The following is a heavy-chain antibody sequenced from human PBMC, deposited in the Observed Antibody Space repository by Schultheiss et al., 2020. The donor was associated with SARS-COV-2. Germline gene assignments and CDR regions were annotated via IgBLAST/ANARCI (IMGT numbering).Heavy chain of an antibody. J-gene: IGHJ4*02. CDR2: INSDGSGT. CDR3: AREGDYYYDSSGTPDY. Sequence: GGSLRLSCAASGFTFSSNWMHWVRQAPGKGLVWVSRINSDGSGTSYADSVKGRFTISRDNSKSALYLQMNSLRAEDTAVYYCAREGDYYYDSSGTPDYWGQGTLVTVSS. D-gene: IGHD3-22*01. V-gene: IGHV3-74*01. CDR1: GFTFSSNW.